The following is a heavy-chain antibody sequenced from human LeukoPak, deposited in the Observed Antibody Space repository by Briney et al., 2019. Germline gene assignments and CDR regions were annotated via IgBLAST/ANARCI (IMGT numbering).Heavy chain of an antibody. CDR1: GFTFSSYA. CDR3: AREGSSDAFDI. J-gene: IGHJ3*02. D-gene: IGHD3-10*01. V-gene: IGHV3-30-3*01. Sequence: GGSLRLSCAASGFTFSSYAMHWVRQTPGKGLEWVAVISYDGSNKYYADSVKGRFTISRDNSKNTLYLQMNSLRAEDTAVYYCAREGSSDAFDIWGQGTMVTVSS. CDR2: ISYDGSNK.